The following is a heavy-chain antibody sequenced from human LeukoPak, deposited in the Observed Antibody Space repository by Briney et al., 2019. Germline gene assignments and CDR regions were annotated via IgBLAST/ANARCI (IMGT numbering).Heavy chain of an antibody. Sequence: GGSLRLSCAASGFTFDDYAMHWVHQAPGKGLEWVSLISGDGGSTYYADSVKGRFTISRDNSKNSLYLQMNSLRTEDTALYYCAKDSGSIVGATGYFDYWGQGTLVTVSS. V-gene: IGHV3-43*02. D-gene: IGHD1-26*01. CDR1: GFTFDDYA. J-gene: IGHJ4*02. CDR2: ISGDGGST. CDR3: AKDSGSIVGATGYFDY.